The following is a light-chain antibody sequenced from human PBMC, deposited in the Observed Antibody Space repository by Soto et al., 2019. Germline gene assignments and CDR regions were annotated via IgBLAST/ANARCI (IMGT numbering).Light chain of an antibody. CDR2: GAS. J-gene: IGKJ1*01. CDR1: QSVSSY. V-gene: IGKV3-20*01. CDR3: QQYGSSGT. Sequence: EIVLRQSPATLSLSPGETATLSCRASQSVSSYLVWYQQKVGQAPRLLIYGASNRATGIPDRFSGSGSGTDFTLTISRLEPEDFAVYYFQQYGSSGTFGQGTKVDI.